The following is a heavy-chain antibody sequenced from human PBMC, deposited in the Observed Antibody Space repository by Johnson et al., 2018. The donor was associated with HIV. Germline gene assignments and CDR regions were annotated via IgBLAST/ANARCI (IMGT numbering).Heavy chain of an antibody. V-gene: IGHV3-30*03. CDR3: ASSPMRYGSSAYAFDI. D-gene: IGHD6-6*01. CDR2: LSFDGNLK. CDR1: GLSCSNFG. J-gene: IGHJ3*02. Sequence: QMLLVESGGGVVQPGKSVTLSCVGSGLSCSNFGIHWVRQAPGKGPEWVAVLSFDGNLKKYADSVKGRFTISRDNSKNTLYLQMNSRKAEDPAVYYFASSPMRYGSSAYAFDIWGQGTMVTVSS.